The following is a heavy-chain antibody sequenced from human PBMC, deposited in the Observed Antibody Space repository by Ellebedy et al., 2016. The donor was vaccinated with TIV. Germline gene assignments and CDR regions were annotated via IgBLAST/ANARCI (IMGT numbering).Heavy chain of an antibody. Sequence: PGGSLRLSCPASEFPFGSYWFPWVRQAPGKGLQWVSRIDSDGHTTRYADLVEGRFTISRDNAKNTLYLQMNSLRAEDTALYYCARAGSSGWEAYFDLWGRGTLVTVSS. CDR1: EFPFGSYW. CDR3: ARAGSSGWEAYFDL. V-gene: IGHV3-74*01. D-gene: IGHD6-19*01. CDR2: IDSDGHTT. J-gene: IGHJ2*01.